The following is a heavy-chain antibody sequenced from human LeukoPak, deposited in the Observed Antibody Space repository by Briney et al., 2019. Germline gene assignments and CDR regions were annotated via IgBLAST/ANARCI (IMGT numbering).Heavy chain of an antibody. V-gene: IGHV3-23*01. J-gene: IGHJ4*02. CDR2: ISGSGGST. CDR1: GFIFSSYA. D-gene: IGHD3-3*01. Sequence: GGSLRLSCAASGFIFSSYAMSWVRQAPGKGLEWVSAISGSGGSTCYADSVKGRFTISRDNSKNTLYLQMNSLRAEGTAVYYCAGPHITIFYYWGQGTLVTVSS. CDR3: AGPHITIFYY.